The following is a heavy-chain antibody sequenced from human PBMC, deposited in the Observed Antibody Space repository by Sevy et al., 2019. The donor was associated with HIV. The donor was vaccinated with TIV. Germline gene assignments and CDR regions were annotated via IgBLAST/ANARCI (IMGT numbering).Heavy chain of an antibody. Sequence: GGSLGLSCAASGFTFTNYAMSWVRQAPGKGLEWVSSISGTADTIYYADSVKGRFTISRDNSKNTLYLQMNNLRAEDTAVYYCAKPPGIATAGPWFYFDYWGQGTLVTVSS. V-gene: IGHV3-23*01. CDR1: GFTFTNYA. CDR3: AKPPGIATAGPWFYFDY. D-gene: IGHD6-13*01. CDR2: ISGTADTI. J-gene: IGHJ4*02.